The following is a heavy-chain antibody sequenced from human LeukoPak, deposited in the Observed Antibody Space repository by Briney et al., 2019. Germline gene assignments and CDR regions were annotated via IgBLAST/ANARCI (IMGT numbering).Heavy chain of an antibody. D-gene: IGHD3-22*01. J-gene: IGHJ4*02. V-gene: IGHV3-11*01. Sequence: GGSLRLSCAASGFTFSDYYMSWIRQAPGKGLEWVSYISSSGSTIYYADSVKGRFTISRDNAKNSLYLQMNSLRAEDTAVYYCARVTNYYYDSSGYYFGVYYFDYWGQGTLVTVSS. CDR2: ISSSGSTI. CDR3: ARVTNYYYDSSGYYFGVYYFDY. CDR1: GFTFSDYY.